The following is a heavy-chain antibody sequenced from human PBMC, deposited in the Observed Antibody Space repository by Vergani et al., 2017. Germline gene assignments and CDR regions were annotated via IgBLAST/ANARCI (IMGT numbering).Heavy chain of an antibody. Sequence: EVQLLESGGGSVQPGESLRLSCVASGFRFREHGMNWVRQAPGKGLEWVSGISGHDHRTLYADSVKGRFTISRDDSKSIAYLQMSSLKAEDTAVYYCTRDRLDDSYAYFDYWGQGTLVTVSP. CDR1: GFRFREHG. V-gene: IGHV3-23*01. CDR2: ISGHDHRT. CDR3: TRDRLDDSYAYFDY. D-gene: IGHD3-16*01. J-gene: IGHJ4*02.